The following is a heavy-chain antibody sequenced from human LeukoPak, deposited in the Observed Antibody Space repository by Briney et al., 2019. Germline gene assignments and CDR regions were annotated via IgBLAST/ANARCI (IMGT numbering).Heavy chain of an antibody. J-gene: IGHJ4*02. Sequence: GESLKISCKGSGYSFTSYDINWVRQATGQGLEWMGWMNPNSGNTGYAQKFQGRVTMTRNTSISTAYMELSSLRSEDTAVYYCARGHLYYDSSGTQYYFDYWGQGTLVTVSS. CDR2: MNPNSGNT. D-gene: IGHD3-22*01. V-gene: IGHV1-8*01. CDR3: ARGHLYYDSSGTQYYFDY. CDR1: GYSFTSYD.